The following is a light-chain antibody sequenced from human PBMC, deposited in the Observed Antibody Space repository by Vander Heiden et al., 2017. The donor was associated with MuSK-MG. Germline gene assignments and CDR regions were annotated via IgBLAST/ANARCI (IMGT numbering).Light chain of an antibody. CDR2: WAS. CDR1: QSLLSTSTNENY. CDR3: QQYYNSPIT. Sequence: DIVMTQSPDALAGSLGERATINCRSTQSLLSTSTNENYLAWYQQRPGQLPKPLIYWASTRQSGVPDRFSGSGSGADFTLTISSLQAEDVAVYYCQQYYNSPITFGQGTRLEIK. J-gene: IGKJ5*01. V-gene: IGKV4-1*01.